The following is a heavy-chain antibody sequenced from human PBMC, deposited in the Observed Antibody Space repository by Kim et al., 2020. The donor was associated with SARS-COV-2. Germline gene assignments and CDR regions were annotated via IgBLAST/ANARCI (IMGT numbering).Heavy chain of an antibody. CDR3: SRMYCGGDCYSGVNYFDY. Sequence: GRVNISRDNSKNTLYLQMNGLRAEDTAVYYCSRMYCGGDCYSGVNYFDYWGQGTLVTVSS. J-gene: IGHJ4*02. D-gene: IGHD2-21*02. V-gene: IGHV3-30*07.